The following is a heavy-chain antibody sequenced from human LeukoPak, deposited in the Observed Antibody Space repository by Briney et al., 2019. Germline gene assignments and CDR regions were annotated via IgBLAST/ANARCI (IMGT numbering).Heavy chain of an antibody. CDR2: IYHSGST. J-gene: IGHJ4*02. CDR1: GGSISSSNW. D-gene: IGHD6-19*01. CDR3: ARDRGYSSGPYDY. V-gene: IGHV4-4*02. Sequence: SETLSLTCAVSGGSISSSNWWSWVRQPPGKGLEWIGEIYHSGSTNYNPSLKSRVTISVDKSKNQFSLKLSSVTAADTAVYYCARDRGYSSGPYDYWGQGTLVTVSS.